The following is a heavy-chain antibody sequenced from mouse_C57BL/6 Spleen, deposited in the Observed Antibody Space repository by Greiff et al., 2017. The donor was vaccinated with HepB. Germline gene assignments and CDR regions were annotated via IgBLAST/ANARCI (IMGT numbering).Heavy chain of an antibody. CDR1: GYTFTSYG. Sequence: VRLQQSGAELARPGASVKLSCKASGYTFTSYGISWVKQRTGQGLEWIGEIYPRSGNTYYNEKFKGKATLTADKSSSTAYMELRSLTSEDSAVYFCASSGRGFAYWGQGTLVTVSA. CDR3: ASSGRGFAY. D-gene: IGHD3-2*02. CDR2: IYPRSGNT. V-gene: IGHV1-81*01. J-gene: IGHJ3*01.